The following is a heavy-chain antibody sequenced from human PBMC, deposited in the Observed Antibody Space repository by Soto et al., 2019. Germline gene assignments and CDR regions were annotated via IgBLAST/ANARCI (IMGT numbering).Heavy chain of an antibody. CDR2: IHYSGST. CDR1: GGSISSYY. Sequence: QVQLQESGPGLVKPSETLSLTCTVSGGSISSYYWGWIRQPPGKGLEWIGYIHYSGSTNYNPSLRSRVTISVDTDKNLFSLKVNSMTAADTAIYYCARGGVAARKGRWFDPWGQGTLVTVSS. J-gene: IGHJ5*02. V-gene: IGHV4-59*01. CDR3: ARGGVAARKGRWFDP. D-gene: IGHD6-25*01.